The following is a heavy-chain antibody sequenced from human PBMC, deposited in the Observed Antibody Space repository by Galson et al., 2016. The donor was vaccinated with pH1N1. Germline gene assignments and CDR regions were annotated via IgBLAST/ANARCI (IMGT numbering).Heavy chain of an antibody. CDR2: INADNGNT. Sequence: SVKVSCKAPGYTFNGLAVFWVRQAPGQRLEWLGWINADNGNTKYSQRMQGRVTITRDTTATTSYMELRGLTFEDTAVYYCATDLDSDSYRAEDGFDSWGGETQFIVS. CDR1: GYTFNGLA. J-gene: IGHJ4*03. CDR3: ATDLDSDSYRAEDGFDS. D-gene: IGHD5-24*01. V-gene: IGHV1-3*01.